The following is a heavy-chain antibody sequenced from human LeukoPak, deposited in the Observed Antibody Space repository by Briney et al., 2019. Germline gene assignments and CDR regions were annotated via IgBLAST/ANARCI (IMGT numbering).Heavy chain of an antibody. CDR2: IYSDGTT. CDR3: VRYRDPYDYLPHTLDI. Sequence: SETLSLTCTVSGVSVSSNLYFWNWIRQPAGKGLEWIGRIYSDGTTHYNPSLSSRVIMSLDLATNQFSLKLYSATAADTAVYYCVRYRDPYDYLPHTLDIWGQGTKVTVS. D-gene: IGHD5-12*01. J-gene: IGHJ3*02. V-gene: IGHV4-61*02. CDR1: GVSVSSNLYF.